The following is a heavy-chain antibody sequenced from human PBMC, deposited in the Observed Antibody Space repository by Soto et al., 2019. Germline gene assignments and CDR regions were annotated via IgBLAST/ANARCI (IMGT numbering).Heavy chain of an antibody. D-gene: IGHD2-15*01. Sequence: EVQLVESGGGLVQPGGSLRLSCAASGFSFSSYWMHWVRQAPGSGLVWVSRLNSDGTDTDYADSVKGRFTISRDTAKDTLYLQMNSLRTEDTAVYYCAIDSDGGYWGQGTLVTVSS. CDR1: GFSFSSYW. V-gene: IGHV3-74*01. CDR3: AIDSDGGY. CDR2: LNSDGTDT. J-gene: IGHJ4*02.